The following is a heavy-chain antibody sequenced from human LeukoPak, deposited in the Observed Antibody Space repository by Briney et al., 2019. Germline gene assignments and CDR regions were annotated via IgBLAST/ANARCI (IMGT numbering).Heavy chain of an antibody. CDR3: VTDFDY. CDR1: GFTFNSYA. CDR2: ISSNRCST. J-gene: IGHJ4*02. Sequence: PGGSLRLSCSASGFTFNSYAMQWVRQAPGKVLVFVSTISSNRCSTYYAYPVKGRFPISRDNSKNTLYLQINSLRAEDTALYYCVTDFDYWGQGTLATVSS. V-gene: IGHV3-64D*08.